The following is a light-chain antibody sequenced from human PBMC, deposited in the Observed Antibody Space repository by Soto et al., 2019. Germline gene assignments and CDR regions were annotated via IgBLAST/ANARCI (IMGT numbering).Light chain of an antibody. Sequence: EIVLTQSPGTLSLSPGERATLSCRASQTVTSNYLAWYQRKPGQPPRLLIYGASSRATDIPGRFSGSGSGTDSTLNITRVEQEDFAVYICHHYAGSPSTFGQGTKVEIK. CDR1: QTVTSNY. J-gene: IGKJ1*01. V-gene: IGKV3-20*01. CDR2: GAS. CDR3: HHYAGSPST.